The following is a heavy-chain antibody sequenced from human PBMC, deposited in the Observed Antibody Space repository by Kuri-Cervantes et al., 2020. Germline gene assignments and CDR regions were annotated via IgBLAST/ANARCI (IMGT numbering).Heavy chain of an antibody. D-gene: IGHD3-16*01. CDR1: GFTFSNAW. J-gene: IGHJ4*02. Sequence: GESLKISCAASGFTFSNAWMSWVRQAPGKGLEWVGRIKSKTDGGTTDYAAPVKGRFTISRDDSKNTLYLQMNSLKTEDTAVYYCTTSMITFGGSLDYFDYWGQGTLVTVSS. CDR2: IKSKTDGGTT. V-gene: IGHV3-15*01. CDR3: TTSMITFGGSLDYFDY.